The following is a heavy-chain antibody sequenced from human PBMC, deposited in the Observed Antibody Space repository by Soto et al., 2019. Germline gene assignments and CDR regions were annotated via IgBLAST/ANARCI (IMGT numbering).Heavy chain of an antibody. D-gene: IGHD2-2*01. J-gene: IGHJ6*02. CDR3: ARRCSSTSCYPLSGYYGMDV. V-gene: IGHV5-51*01. CDR2: IYPGDSHT. Sequence: VESLKISCKTSGYSFTSYWIGWLRQMPGKGLEWMGIIYPGDSHTRYSPSFQGQVTISADKSISTAYLQWSSLKASDTAMYYCARRCSSTSCYPLSGYYGMDVWGQGTSVTVSS. CDR1: GYSFTSYW.